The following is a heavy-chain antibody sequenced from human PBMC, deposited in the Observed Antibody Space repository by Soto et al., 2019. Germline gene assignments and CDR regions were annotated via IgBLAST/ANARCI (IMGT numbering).Heavy chain of an antibody. CDR3: ANVVTPGWYFDL. V-gene: IGHV3-7*01. D-gene: IGHD4-17*01. J-gene: IGHJ2*01. Sequence: EVQLVESGGGLVQPGGSLRLSCVVSGFTFTNYWMSWVRQAPGKGLEWVANIKKDGSEKYYVDSVKGRFTISRDNAKKSLFLQSNSLRAEDTAVYFCANVVTPGWYFDLWGRGTLVTVSS. CDR1: GFTFTNYW. CDR2: IKKDGSEK.